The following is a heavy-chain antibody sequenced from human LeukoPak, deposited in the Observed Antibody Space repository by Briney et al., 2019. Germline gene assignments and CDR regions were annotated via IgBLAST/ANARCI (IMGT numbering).Heavy chain of an antibody. CDR2: ISYDGSNK. D-gene: IGHD5-24*01. CDR3: ARGGGMATTIEFDY. CDR1: GFTFSSYA. V-gene: IGHV3-30*01. Sequence: GGSLRLSCAASGFTFSSYAMHWVRLAPGKGLEWVAVISYDGSNKYYADSVKGRFTISRDNSKNTLYLQMNSLRAEDTAVHYCARGGGMATTIEFDYWGQGTLVTVSS. J-gene: IGHJ4*02.